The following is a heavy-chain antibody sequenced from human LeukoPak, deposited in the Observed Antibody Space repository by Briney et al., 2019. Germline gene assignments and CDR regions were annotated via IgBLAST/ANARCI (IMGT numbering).Heavy chain of an antibody. V-gene: IGHV4-39*01. J-gene: IGHJ5*02. CDR1: GGSISSSGNY. CDR3: ARHEYSGSYYGLSWFDP. CDR2: IYYSGST. D-gene: IGHD1-26*01. Sequence: PSETLSLTCTVSGGSISSSGNYWGWIRQPPGKGLEWIASIYYSGSTYYNPSLKSRVTISVDTSKNQLSLKLSSLTAADTAVYYCARHEYSGSYYGLSWFDPWGRGTLVTVSS.